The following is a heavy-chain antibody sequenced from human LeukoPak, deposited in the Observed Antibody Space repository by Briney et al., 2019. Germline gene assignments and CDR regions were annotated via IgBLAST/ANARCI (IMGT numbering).Heavy chain of an antibody. J-gene: IGHJ5*02. V-gene: IGHV3-74*01. CDR1: GFTFRSYW. CDR3: AGTMVDWFDP. CDR2: INSEGSNT. Sequence: GGSLRLSCAASGFTFRSYWMHWVRQVPGKGLEWVSRINSEGSNTTYADSVKGRFTISRDNAKNTLYLQMKSLRAEDTAVYYCAGTMVDWFDPWGQGTLVTVSS. D-gene: IGHD4/OR15-4a*01.